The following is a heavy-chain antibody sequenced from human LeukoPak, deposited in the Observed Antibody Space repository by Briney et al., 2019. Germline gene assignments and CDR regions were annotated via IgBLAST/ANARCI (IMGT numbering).Heavy chain of an antibody. Sequence: SETLSLTCTVSGGSICSPHYYWGWVRQPPGEGLEWIGIIYYSGSTFYSPSLKSRVTISVDTSNNHFSLKLTSVTAADTAVYYCARHPRVEVADPGAPHIWGQGTMVTVSS. D-gene: IGHD6-19*01. CDR3: ARHPRVEVADPGAPHI. CDR2: IYYSGST. CDR1: GGSICSPHYY. V-gene: IGHV4-39*01. J-gene: IGHJ3*02.